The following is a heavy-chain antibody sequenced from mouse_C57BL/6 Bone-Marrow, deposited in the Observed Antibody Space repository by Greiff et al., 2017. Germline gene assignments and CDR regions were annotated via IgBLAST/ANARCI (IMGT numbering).Heavy chain of an antibody. Sequence: EVKLMESGGGLVQPGGSLCLSCAASGFTFTDYYMSWFRQPPRKALKWLGFIRNKANGYTTEYSASVKGRFTISRENSQSLLYLQMNALRAEDSATYDCARYGANWKNIYWYFDVWGTGTTVTVSA. J-gene: IGHJ1*03. CDR2: IRNKANGYTT. CDR1: GFTFTDYY. CDR3: ARYGANWKNIYWYFDV. D-gene: IGHD4-1*01. V-gene: IGHV7-3*01.